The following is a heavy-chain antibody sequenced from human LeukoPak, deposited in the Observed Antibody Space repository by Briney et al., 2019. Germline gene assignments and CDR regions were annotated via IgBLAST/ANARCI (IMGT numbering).Heavy chain of an antibody. CDR1: GGSFSGYY. J-gene: IGHJ4*02. Sequence: PSETLSLTCAVYGGSFSGYYWSWIRQPPGKGLEWIGEINHSGSTNYNPSLKSRVTTSVDTSKNQFSLRLSSVTAADTAVYYCARVGRINTMVRGVKRGNFDYWGQGTLVTVSS. CDR2: INHSGST. D-gene: IGHD3-10*01. V-gene: IGHV4-34*01. CDR3: ARVGRINTMVRGVKRGNFDY.